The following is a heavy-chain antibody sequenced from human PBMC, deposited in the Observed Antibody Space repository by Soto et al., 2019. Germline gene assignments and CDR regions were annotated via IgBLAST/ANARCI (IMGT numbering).Heavy chain of an antibody. Sequence: QVQLVESGGGLVKPGGSLRLSCAASGFTFSDYYMSWIRQAPGKGLEWVAHITNSGSTLYYADSVKGRFTISRDNAENSLYLQMNSLRAEDTAVYYCARDSSGWYYFDYWGQGTLVTVSS. CDR2: ITNSGSTL. CDR3: ARDSSGWYYFDY. D-gene: IGHD6-19*01. V-gene: IGHV3-11*01. CDR1: GFTFSDYY. J-gene: IGHJ4*02.